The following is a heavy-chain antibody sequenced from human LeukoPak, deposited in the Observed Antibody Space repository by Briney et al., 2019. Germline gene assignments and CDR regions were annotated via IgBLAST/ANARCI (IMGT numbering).Heavy chain of an antibody. CDR2: IIPIFGTA. CDR1: GGTFSSYA. J-gene: IGHJ6*03. CDR3: AREGAYYDILTGYYRFYYMDV. Sequence: ASVKVSCKASGGTFSSYAISWVRQAPGQGLEWMGGIIPIFGTANYAQKFQGRVTITADESTSTAYMELRSLRSDDTAVYYCAREGAYYDILTGYYRFYYMDVWGKGTTVTISS. V-gene: IGHV1-69*13. D-gene: IGHD3-9*01.